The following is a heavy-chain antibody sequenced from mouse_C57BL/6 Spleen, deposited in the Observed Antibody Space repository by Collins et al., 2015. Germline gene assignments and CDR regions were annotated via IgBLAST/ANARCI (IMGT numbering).Heavy chain of an antibody. CDR1: GYTFTNYW. Sequence: QVQLQQSGAELVRPGSSVKMSCKASGYTFTNYWIGWAKQRPGHGLEWIGDIYPGGGYTNYNEKFKGKATLTADKSSSTAYMQFSGLTSEDSAIYYCARYPSYERGYYFDYWGQGTTLTVSS. CDR3: ARYPSYERGYYFDY. J-gene: IGHJ2*01. CDR2: IYPGGGYT. V-gene: IGHV1-63*01. D-gene: IGHD2-3*01.